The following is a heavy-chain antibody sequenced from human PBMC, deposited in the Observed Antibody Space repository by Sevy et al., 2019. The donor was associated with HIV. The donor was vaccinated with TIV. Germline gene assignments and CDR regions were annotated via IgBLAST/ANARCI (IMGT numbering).Heavy chain of an antibody. J-gene: IGHJ4*02. CDR3: NTDLAYGDYWKGY. CDR1: GFTFSNAW. CDR2: IKSKTDGGTT. Sequence: GGFLRLSCVVSGFTFSNAWMYWVRQAPGKGLEWVGRIKSKTDGGTTDYIAHVRSRFGISGDDLRDTVYLQMNSLKTEDTAVYYCNTDLAYGDYWKGYWGQGTLVTVSS. D-gene: IGHD4-17*01. V-gene: IGHV3-15*01.